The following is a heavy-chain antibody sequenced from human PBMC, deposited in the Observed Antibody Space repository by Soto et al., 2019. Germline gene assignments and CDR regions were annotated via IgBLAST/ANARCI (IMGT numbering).Heavy chain of an antibody. Sequence: QITLKESGPTLVKPTRTLTLTCTFSGFSLSTSGVGVGWIRQPPGKALEWLALIYWDDDKRYSPSLKSRLTITKDTSKNQVVLTMTNMDPVDTGTYYCAHLIVVVSASYFDYWGQGTLVTVSS. J-gene: IGHJ4*02. D-gene: IGHD2-21*02. CDR2: IYWDDDK. V-gene: IGHV2-5*02. CDR3: AHLIVVVSASYFDY. CDR1: GFSLSTSGVG.